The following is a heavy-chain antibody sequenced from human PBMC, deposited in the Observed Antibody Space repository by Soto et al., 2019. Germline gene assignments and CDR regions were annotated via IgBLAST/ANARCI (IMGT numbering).Heavy chain of an antibody. Sequence: EVELLESGGGLVQPGGSLRLYCAASGFTFSSYAMSWVRQGPGKGLEWVSSVSGSGDSTYYADSVKGRFTVSRDNSKNTLYLQMNSLRAEDTAVYYCAKDPTSRVYYYYYYMDVWGKGTTVTVSS. CDR2: VSGSGDST. J-gene: IGHJ6*03. V-gene: IGHV3-23*01. CDR1: GFTFSSYA. CDR3: AKDPTSRVYYYYYYMDV. D-gene: IGHD1-26*01.